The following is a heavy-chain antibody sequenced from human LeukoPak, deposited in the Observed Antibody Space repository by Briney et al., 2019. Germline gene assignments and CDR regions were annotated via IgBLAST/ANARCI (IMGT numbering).Heavy chain of an antibody. CDR2: ISSSSSYI. CDR1: GFTFSSYS. J-gene: IGHJ4*02. D-gene: IGHD6-13*01. Sequence: GGSLRLSCAASGFTFSSYSTNWVRQAPGKGLEWVSSISSSSSYIYYADSVKGRFTISRDNAKNSLYLQMNSLRAEDTAVYYCARAFMYSSSWDDYWGQGTLVTVSS. V-gene: IGHV3-21*04. CDR3: ARAFMYSSSWDDY.